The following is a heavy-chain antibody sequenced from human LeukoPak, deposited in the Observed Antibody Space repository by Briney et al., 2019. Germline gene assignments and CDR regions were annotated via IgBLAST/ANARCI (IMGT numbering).Heavy chain of an antibody. CDR1: GFTFSSYG. D-gene: IGHD3-3*01. J-gene: IGHJ4*02. V-gene: IGHV3-30*02. Sequence: GGSLRLSSAASGFTFSSYGMHWVRQAPGKGLEWVAFIRYDGSNKYYADSVRGRFTISRDNSKNTLYLQMNSLRAEDTAVYYCARDQGVADMGGADYWGQGTLVTVSS. CDR2: IRYDGSNK. CDR3: ARDQGVADMGGADY.